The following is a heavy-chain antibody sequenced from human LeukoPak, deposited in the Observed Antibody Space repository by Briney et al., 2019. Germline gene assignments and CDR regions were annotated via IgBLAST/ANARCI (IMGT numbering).Heavy chain of an antibody. Sequence: SETLSLTCTVSGGSISSYYWSWIRQPPGKGLEWIGYIYYSGSTNYNPSLKSRVTISVDTSKNQFSLKLSSVTAADTAVYYCARTYYDILTGHLFDYWGQGTLVTVSS. CDR1: GGSISSYY. CDR3: ARTYYDILTGHLFDY. J-gene: IGHJ4*02. D-gene: IGHD3-9*01. CDR2: IYYSGST. V-gene: IGHV4-59*01.